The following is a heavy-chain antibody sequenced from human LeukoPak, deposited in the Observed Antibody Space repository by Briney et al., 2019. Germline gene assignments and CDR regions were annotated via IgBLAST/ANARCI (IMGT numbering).Heavy chain of an antibody. D-gene: IGHD2/OR15-2a*01. CDR1: AFTMCDYW. Sequence: GGSLRLSCAASAFTMCDYWMSWVRQTPGKGLEWVANIKQDGSEKYYVGSVKGRFTISRDNVKSSLFLQMNSLRVEDTGVYYCVRGAYYAVYWGQGTLVTVSS. CDR3: VRGAYYAVY. V-gene: IGHV3-7*01. CDR2: IKQDGSEK. J-gene: IGHJ4*02.